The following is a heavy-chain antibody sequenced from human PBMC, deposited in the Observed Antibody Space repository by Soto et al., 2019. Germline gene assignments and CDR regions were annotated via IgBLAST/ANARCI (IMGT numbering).Heavy chain of an antibody. Sequence: GGSLRLSCTASGFTFGDYAMSWFRQAPGKGLEWVGFIRSKAYGGTTEYAASVQGSFTISRDDAKSIAYLQMNSLKTEDTAVYYCTRGTWIQLWLVSSDDYWGQGTLVTVSS. CDR3: TRGTWIQLWLVSSDDY. V-gene: IGHV3-49*03. CDR2: IRSKAYGGTT. J-gene: IGHJ4*02. D-gene: IGHD5-18*01. CDR1: GFTFGDYA.